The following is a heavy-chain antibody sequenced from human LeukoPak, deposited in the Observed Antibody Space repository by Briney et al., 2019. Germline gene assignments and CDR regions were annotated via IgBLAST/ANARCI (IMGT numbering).Heavy chain of an antibody. D-gene: IGHD3-22*01. CDR3: TTDRYYYDYSGYAFDI. J-gene: IGHJ3*02. Sequence: SGGSLRLSCAASGFTFSNAWMSWVRQAPGKGLEWVGRIKSKTDGGTTDYAAPVKGRFTISRDDSKNTLYLQMNSLKTEDTAVYYCTTDRYYYDYSGYAFDIWGQGTMVTVSS. CDR2: IKSKTDGGTT. CDR1: GFTFSNAW. V-gene: IGHV3-15*01.